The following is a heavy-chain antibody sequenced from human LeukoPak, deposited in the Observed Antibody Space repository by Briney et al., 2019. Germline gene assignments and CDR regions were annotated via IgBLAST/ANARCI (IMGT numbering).Heavy chain of an antibody. V-gene: IGHV1-46*01. CDR2: INPSGGST. J-gene: IGHJ5*02. CDR1: GYTFTSYY. D-gene: IGHD6-13*01. Sequence: ASVKVSCKASGYTFTSYYMHWVRQAPGQGLEWMGIINPSGGSTSYAQKFQGRVTMTRDMSTSTVYMELSSLRSEDTAMYYCARGGIAAAGRGFGNWFDPWGQGTLVTVSS. CDR3: ARGGIAAAGRGFGNWFDP.